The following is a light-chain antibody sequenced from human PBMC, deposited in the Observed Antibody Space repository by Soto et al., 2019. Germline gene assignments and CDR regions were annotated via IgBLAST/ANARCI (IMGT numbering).Light chain of an antibody. CDR3: SSYTSSSTLDV. CDR1: SSDVGGYNY. V-gene: IGLV2-14*01. J-gene: IGLJ1*01. Sequence: ALTQPASVSGSPGQSITISCTGTSSDVGGYNYVSWYQQHPGKAPKPMIYDVSNRPSGVSNRFSGSKSGNTASLTISGLQAEDEADYYCSSYTSSSTLDVFGTGTKVTVL. CDR2: DVS.